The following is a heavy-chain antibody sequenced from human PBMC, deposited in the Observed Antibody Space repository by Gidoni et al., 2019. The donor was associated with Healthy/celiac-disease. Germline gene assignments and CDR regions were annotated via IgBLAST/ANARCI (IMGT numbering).Heavy chain of an antibody. CDR1: GGPFISYA. D-gene: IGHD3-10*01. Sequence: QVQRVQSGAEVKKHGSSVKVPCKAPGGPFISYAISWVRQAPGQGLEWMGGIIPIFGTANYAQKFQGRVTITADKSTSTAYMELSSLRSEDTAVYYCASGVNSPLWFGETGKPDQIDYYYYYYMDVWGKGTTVTVSS. J-gene: IGHJ6*03. V-gene: IGHV1-69*06. CDR2: IIPIFGTA. CDR3: ASGVNSPLWFGETGKPDQIDYYYYYYMDV.